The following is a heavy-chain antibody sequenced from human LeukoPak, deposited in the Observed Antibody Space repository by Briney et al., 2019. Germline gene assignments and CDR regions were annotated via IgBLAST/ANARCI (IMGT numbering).Heavy chain of an antibody. J-gene: IGHJ4*02. CDR3: ARHNFRNGYNRPFDY. D-gene: IGHD5-24*01. V-gene: IGHV4-39*01. CDR2: IFHSGTT. Sequence: SETLSLTCTVSGGSISSSDYYWGWIRQPPGKGLEWIGNIFHSGTTYYDPSLKSRVIISVDTSKNQFSLKLSSVTAADTALYYCARHNFRNGYNRPFDYWGQGTLATVSS. CDR1: GGSISSSDYY.